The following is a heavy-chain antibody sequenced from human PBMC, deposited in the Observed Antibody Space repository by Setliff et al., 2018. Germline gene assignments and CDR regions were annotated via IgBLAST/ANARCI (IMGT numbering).Heavy chain of an antibody. CDR2: IYTSWST. CDR1: GDSISSRRSY. V-gene: IGHV4-61*09. J-gene: IGHJ6*03. D-gene: IGHD3-3*01. CDR3: ARMSGFQYMDV. Sequence: SETLSLTCTVSGDSISSRRSYWGWFRQPAGKGLEWIGQIYTSWSTNYNPSLKSRVTISLDTSKNQFSLSLSSVTAADTAVYYCARMSGFQYMDVWGRGTTVTVSS.